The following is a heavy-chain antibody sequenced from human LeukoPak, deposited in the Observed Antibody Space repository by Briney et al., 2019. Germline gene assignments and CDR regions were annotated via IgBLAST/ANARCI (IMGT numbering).Heavy chain of an antibody. V-gene: IGHV4-59*08. CDR1: GGSISSYY. CDR2: IHYSGSA. D-gene: IGHD5-18*01. J-gene: IGHJ4*02. CDR3: ARLGGYGDY. Sequence: SETLSLTCTVSGGSISSYYWSWIRQPPGKGLEWIGYIHYSGSANYNPSLKSRVTMSVDTSKNQFSLNLSSVTAADTAVYYCARLGGYGDYWGLGTLVTVSS.